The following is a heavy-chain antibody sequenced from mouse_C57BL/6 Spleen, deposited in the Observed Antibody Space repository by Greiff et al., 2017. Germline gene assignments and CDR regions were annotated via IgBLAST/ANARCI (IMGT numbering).Heavy chain of an antibody. Sequence: QVQLQQSGAELVKPGASVKLSCKASGYTFTEYTIHWVRQRSGQGLEWIGWFYPGSGSIKYNEKFKDKATLTADKSSSTVYMGLSRLTSEDSAVYFCARHEGRYDYDRTWFAYWGQGTLVTVSA. CDR2: FYPGSGSI. D-gene: IGHD2-4*01. CDR1: GYTFTEYT. J-gene: IGHJ3*01. CDR3: ARHEGRYDYDRTWFAY. V-gene: IGHV1-62-2*01.